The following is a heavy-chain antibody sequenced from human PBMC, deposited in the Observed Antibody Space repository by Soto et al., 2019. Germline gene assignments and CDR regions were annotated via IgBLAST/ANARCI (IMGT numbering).Heavy chain of an antibody. V-gene: IGHV3-23*04. CDR1: GFTFSSYA. CDR2: ISGSGGST. J-gene: IGHJ4*02. Sequence: VQLVESGGGVVQPGRSLRLSCAASGFTFSSYAMSWVRQAPGKGLEWVSAISGSGGSTYYADSVKGRFTISRDNSKNTLYLQMNSLRAEDTAVYYCAKGGGRYCSSTSCSSSTVLDYWGQGTLVTVSS. CDR3: AKGGGRYCSSTSCSSSTVLDY. D-gene: IGHD2-2*01.